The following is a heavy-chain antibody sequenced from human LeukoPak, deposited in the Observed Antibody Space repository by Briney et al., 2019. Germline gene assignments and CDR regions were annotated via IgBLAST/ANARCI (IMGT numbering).Heavy chain of an antibody. D-gene: IGHD2-8*01. CDR2: IIPIFGTS. V-gene: IGHV1-69*13. CDR1: GGTFSGYA. Sequence: SVKVSCKASGGTFSGYAINWVRQAPGRGLEWMGGIIPIFGTSNYAQRFQGRVTISADESTSTAYMELSSLRSEDTAVYYCASPMVYDTYYYYHGMDVWGQGTTVTVSS. J-gene: IGHJ6*02. CDR3: ASPMVYDTYYYYHGMDV.